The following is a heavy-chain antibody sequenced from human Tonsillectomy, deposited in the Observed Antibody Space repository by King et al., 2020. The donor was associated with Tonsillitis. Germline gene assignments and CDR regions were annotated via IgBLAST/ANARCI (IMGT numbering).Heavy chain of an antibody. CDR1: GYSFTSYW. D-gene: IGHD4-17*01. J-gene: IGHJ4*02. V-gene: IGHV5-51*01. Sequence: EVQLVESGAEVKKPGESLKISCKDSGYSFTSYWIGWVRQMPGKGLEWMGIIYPGDSDTRYSPSFQGQVTISADKSISTAYLQWSSLKASDTAMYYCARREDYGDHPPPFAYGGQGTLVTVSP. CDR2: IYPGDSDT. CDR3: ARREDYGDHPPPFAY.